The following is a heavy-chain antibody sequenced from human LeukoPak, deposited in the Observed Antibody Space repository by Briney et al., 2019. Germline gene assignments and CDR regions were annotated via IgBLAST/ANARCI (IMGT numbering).Heavy chain of an antibody. J-gene: IGHJ3*02. CDR2: ISYSGST. CDR1: GGSISSGDYY. V-gene: IGHV4-30-4*08. D-gene: IGHD2-15*01. CDR3: ARSGGGGEEDDAFDI. Sequence: SSETLSLTYTVSGGSISSGDYYWSWIRQPPGKGLEWIGYISYSGSTYYNPSLKSRLTISVDTSKNQLSLKLSSVTAADTAVYYRARSGGGGEEDDAFDIWGQGTMVTVSS.